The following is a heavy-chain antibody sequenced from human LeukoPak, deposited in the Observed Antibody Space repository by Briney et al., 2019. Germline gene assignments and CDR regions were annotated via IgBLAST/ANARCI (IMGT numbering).Heavy chain of an antibody. CDR3: ARDPKWNDGWNWYDP. V-gene: IGHV3-48*03. CDR1: GFTFSSYE. D-gene: IGHD1-1*01. CDR2: ISSSGSTI. Sequence: PGGSLRLSCAASGFTFSSYEMNWVRQAPGKGLEWVSYISSSGSTIYYADSVKGRFTISRDNAKNSLYLQMNSLRAEDTAVYYCARDPKWNDGWNWYDPCGQGTLVTVSS. J-gene: IGHJ5*02.